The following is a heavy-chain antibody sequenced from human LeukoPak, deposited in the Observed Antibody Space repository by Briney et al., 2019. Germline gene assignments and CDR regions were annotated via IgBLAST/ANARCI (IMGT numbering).Heavy chain of an antibody. D-gene: IGHD2-2*01. V-gene: IGHV1-18*01. CDR2: ISAYNGNT. Sequence: ASVKVSCKASGYTFTNYDITWVRQATGQGLEWMGWISAYNGNTNYAQKLQGRVTMTTDTSTSTAYMELRSLRSDDTAVYYCARDKIGGTSCYGYWGQGTLVTVSS. CDR3: ARDKIGGTSCYGY. J-gene: IGHJ4*02. CDR1: GYTFTNYD.